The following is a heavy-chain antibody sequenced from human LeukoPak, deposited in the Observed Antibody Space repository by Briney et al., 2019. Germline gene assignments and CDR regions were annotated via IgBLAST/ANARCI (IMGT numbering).Heavy chain of an antibody. CDR3: AHKGRGSGSYNM. J-gene: IGHJ4*02. Sequence: SGPTLVKPTQTLTLTCTFSGFSLSTTGVGVGWIRQSPGKALEWLAVNYWNDDKSYSPSLKSRLTITKDTSKNQVVLIMTNMGPVDTATYYCAHKGRGSGSYNMWGQGTLVTVSS. CDR2: NYWNDDK. D-gene: IGHD3-10*01. CDR1: GFSLSTTGVG. V-gene: IGHV2-5*01.